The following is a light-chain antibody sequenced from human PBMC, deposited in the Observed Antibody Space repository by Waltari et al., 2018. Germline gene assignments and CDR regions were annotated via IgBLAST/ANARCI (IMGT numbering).Light chain of an antibody. J-gene: IGLJ3*02. CDR1: SGSIASNY. CDR3: QSYDSSNPWV. CDR2: EDN. V-gene: IGLV6-57*01. Sequence: NFMLTQPHSVSESPGKTVTISCTRSSGSIASNYVQWYQQRPGSSPTTVIYEDNHRPSGFPYRFSGSIDSSSNSASLTISGLKTEDEADYYCQSYDSSNPWVVGGGTKLTVL.